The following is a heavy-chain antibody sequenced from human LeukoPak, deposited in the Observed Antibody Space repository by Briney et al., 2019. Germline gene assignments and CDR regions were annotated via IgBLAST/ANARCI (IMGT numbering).Heavy chain of an antibody. CDR1: GGSISSGGYY. D-gene: IGHD5-18*01. Sequence: SETLSLTCTVSGGSISSGGYYWSWIAQHPGKGLEWIGYVYYSGSTYYNPSLKSRVTISVDTSKNQFSLKLSSVTAADTAVYYCARGAWIQLWSSFDYWGQGTLVTVSS. V-gene: IGHV4-31*03. CDR2: VYYSGST. CDR3: ARGAWIQLWSSFDY. J-gene: IGHJ4*02.